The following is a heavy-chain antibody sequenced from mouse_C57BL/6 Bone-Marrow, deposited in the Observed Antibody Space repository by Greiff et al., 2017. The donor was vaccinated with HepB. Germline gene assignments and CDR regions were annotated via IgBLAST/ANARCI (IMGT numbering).Heavy chain of an antibody. CDR1: GFNIKNTY. D-gene: IGHD1-1*01. CDR2: IDPANGNT. CDR3: AQRGYYYGSSLLYFDY. V-gene: IGHV14-3*01. Sequence: VQLQQPVAELVRPGASVKLSCTASGFNIKNTYMHWVKQRPEQGLEWIGRIDPANGNTKYAPKFQGKATITADTSSNTAYLQLSSLTAEDTAIYYCAQRGYYYGSSLLYFDYWGQGTTLTVSS. J-gene: IGHJ2*01.